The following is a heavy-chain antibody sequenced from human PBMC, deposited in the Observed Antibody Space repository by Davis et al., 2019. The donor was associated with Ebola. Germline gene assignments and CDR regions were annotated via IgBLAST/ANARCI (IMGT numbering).Heavy chain of an antibody. J-gene: IGHJ4*02. Sequence: HTGGSLRLSCAASGFTFSSYWMHWVRQAPGKGLVWVSRINSDGSSTSYADSVKGRFTISRDNAKNTLYLQLNSLRAEDTAVYYCARGSSKYSSSSPENDYWGQGTLVTVSS. CDR3: ARGSSKYSSSSPENDY. D-gene: IGHD6-6*01. V-gene: IGHV3-74*01. CDR1: GFTFSSYW. CDR2: INSDGSST.